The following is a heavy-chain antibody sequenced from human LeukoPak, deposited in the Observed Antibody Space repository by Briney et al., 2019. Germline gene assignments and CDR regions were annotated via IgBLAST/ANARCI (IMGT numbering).Heavy chain of an antibody. CDR1: GGSISSSSYY. D-gene: IGHD2-2*01. CDR3: ARDGGSPGYCSSTSCRYYGMDV. Sequence: SETLSLTCTVSGGSISSSSYYWGWIRQPPGKGLEWIGSIYYSGSTYYNPSLKSRVTISVDTSKNQFSLKLSSVTAADTAVYYCARDGGSPGYCSSTSCRYYGMDVWGQGTTVTVSS. J-gene: IGHJ6*02. CDR2: IYYSGST. V-gene: IGHV4-39*07.